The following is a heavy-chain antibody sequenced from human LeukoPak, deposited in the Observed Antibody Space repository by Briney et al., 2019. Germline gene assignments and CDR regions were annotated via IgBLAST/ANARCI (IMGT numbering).Heavy chain of an antibody. D-gene: IGHD5-24*01. CDR2: IYYSGST. CDR1: GGSISSHY. CDR3: ARGAVDGYNRNYFDY. J-gene: IGHJ4*02. V-gene: IGHV4-59*11. Sequence: ETLSLTCNVSGGSISSHYWSWIRQPPGKGLEWIGYIYYSGSTNYNPSLKSRVTISVDTSKNQFSLKLSSVTAADTAVYYCARGAVDGYNRNYFDYWGQGTLVTVSS.